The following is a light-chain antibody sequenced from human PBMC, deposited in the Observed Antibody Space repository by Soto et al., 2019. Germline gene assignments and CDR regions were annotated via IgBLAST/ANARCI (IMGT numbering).Light chain of an antibody. J-gene: IGKJ2*01. CDR2: GAS. Sequence: EIVMTQSPATLSVSPGERATLSCRASQSVSSNLAWYQQKPGQAPRLLIYGASTRATGIPARFSVSGSGTEFTLTISRLQSEDFAVYYCQQYNNWPLYTFGQGTKLEIK. V-gene: IGKV3-15*01. CDR3: QQYNNWPLYT. CDR1: QSVSSN.